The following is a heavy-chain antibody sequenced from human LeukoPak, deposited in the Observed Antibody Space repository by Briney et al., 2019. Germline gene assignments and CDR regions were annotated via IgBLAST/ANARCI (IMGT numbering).Heavy chain of an antibody. CDR3: VIGGTYGSGS. Sequence: PGGSLRLSCAASGFLFANTWMHWVRQAPGKGLVWVSLITGDGSSSNYADSVKGRFTISRDNAKNTLYLQMHSLRTEDTAVYYCVIGGTYGSGSWGQGTLVTVSS. CDR1: GFLFANTW. V-gene: IGHV3-74*01. J-gene: IGHJ4*02. CDR2: ITGDGSSS. D-gene: IGHD3-10*01.